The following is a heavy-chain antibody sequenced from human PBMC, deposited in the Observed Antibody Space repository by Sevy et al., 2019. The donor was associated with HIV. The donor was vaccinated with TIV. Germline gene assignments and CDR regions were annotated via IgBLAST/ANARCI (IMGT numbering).Heavy chain of an antibody. Sequence: SETLSLTCTVSGGSITSLSWNWIRQPPGKGLEWIANIYYNGHINYNPSLKSRVTLSLDTSKNQFSLKLSSVTAADTAMYYRAGENACGRGYSWGQGTLVTVSS. CDR2: IYYNGHI. J-gene: IGHJ4*02. CDR1: GGSITSLS. CDR3: AGENACGRGYS. D-gene: IGHD2-21*01. V-gene: IGHV4-59*08.